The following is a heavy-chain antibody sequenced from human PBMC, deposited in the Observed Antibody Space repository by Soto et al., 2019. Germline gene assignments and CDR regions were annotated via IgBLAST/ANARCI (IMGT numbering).Heavy chain of an antibody. J-gene: IGHJ6*02. Sequence: QVQLQESGPGLVKPSETLSLTCTVSGGSISRYYWSWIRQPPGKGLEWIGYMYNTGSTVYNPPFKSRVTISVDQSKLQFSMKMTSVTAADTAVYSCARDLWGYCGTDCYPLDVWGQGTTVTVSS. D-gene: IGHD2-21*02. V-gene: IGHV4-59*01. CDR3: ARDLWGYCGTDCYPLDV. CDR1: GGSISRYY. CDR2: MYNTGST.